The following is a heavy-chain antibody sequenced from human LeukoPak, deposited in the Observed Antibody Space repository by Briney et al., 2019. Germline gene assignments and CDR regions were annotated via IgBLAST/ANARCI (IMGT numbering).Heavy chain of an antibody. CDR2: ISGSGGST. Sequence: AGGSLRLSCAASGFTFSSYAMSWVRQAPGKALEWVSAISGSGGSTYYADSVKGRFTISRDNSKNTLYLQMNSLRAEDTAVYYCAKDLGLRSWFDPWGQGTLVTVSS. CDR3: AKDLGLRSWFDP. J-gene: IGHJ5*02. CDR1: GFTFSSYA. V-gene: IGHV3-23*01. D-gene: IGHD4-17*01.